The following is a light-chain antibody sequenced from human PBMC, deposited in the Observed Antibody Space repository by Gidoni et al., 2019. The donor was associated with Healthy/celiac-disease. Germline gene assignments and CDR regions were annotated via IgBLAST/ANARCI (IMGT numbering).Light chain of an antibody. CDR2: AAS. V-gene: IGKV1-39*01. Sequence: DIQMTQSPSSLSASVGDRVTISCRASQSISSDLSWYQQKPGKAPNLLIYAASSLQSGVPSRCSGSGSGTDFTRTISRLQPEDFATYDCQQSYSTPATFGPGTKVDIK. CDR3: QQSYSTPAT. CDR1: QSISSD. J-gene: IGKJ3*01.